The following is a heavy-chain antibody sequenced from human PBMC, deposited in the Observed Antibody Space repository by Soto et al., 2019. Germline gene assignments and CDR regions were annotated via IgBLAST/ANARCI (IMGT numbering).Heavy chain of an antibody. V-gene: IGHV1-69*01. CDR2: IIPYYNTL. J-gene: IGHJ4*02. Sequence: QAQVVQSGAEVRKPGSSVKLSCKASEGTFNSYAIAWVRQAPGQGLEWMGGIIPYYNTLNYAQKFQDRVTITADDSTNTVYMELSSLRSDGTAVYFCASGASRWYPYFVDSWAQGTLVTVSS. D-gene: IGHD6-13*01. CDR3: ASGASRWYPYFVDS. CDR1: EGTFNSYA.